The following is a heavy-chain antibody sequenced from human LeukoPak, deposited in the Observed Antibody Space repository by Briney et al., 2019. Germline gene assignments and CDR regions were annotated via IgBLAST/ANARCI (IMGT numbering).Heavy chain of an antibody. CDR1: GFTFNSYE. J-gene: IGHJ4*02. Sequence: GGSLRLSCAASGFTFNSYEMNWVRQAPGKGLEWVSYISSGGSAIYYADSVKGRFTISSDNAKNSLYLQMNSLRADDTAVYYCARGGSYVHYWGQGTLVTVSS. D-gene: IGHD1-26*01. CDR2: ISSGGSAI. CDR3: ARGGSYVHY. V-gene: IGHV3-48*03.